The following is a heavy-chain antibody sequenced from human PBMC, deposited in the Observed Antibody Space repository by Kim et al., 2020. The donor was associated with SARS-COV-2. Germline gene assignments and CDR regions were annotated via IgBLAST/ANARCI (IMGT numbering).Heavy chain of an antibody. CDR2: MNPNSGNT. CDR3: ARRQWLVYYYGMDV. D-gene: IGHD6-19*01. CDR1: GYTFTSYD. J-gene: IGHJ6*02. Sequence: ASVKVSCKASGYTFTSYDINWVRQATGQGLEWMGWMNPNSGNTGYAQKFQGRVTMTRNTSISTAYMELSSLRSEDMAVYYCARRQWLVYYYGMDVWGQGTTVTVSS. V-gene: IGHV1-8*01.